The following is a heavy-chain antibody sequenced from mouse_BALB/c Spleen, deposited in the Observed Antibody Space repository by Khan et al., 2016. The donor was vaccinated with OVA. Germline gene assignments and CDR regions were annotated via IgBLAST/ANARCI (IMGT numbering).Heavy chain of an antibody. CDR3: ARPHYFAYVMVY. CDR1: GYTFTNYG. D-gene: IGHD1-1*01. J-gene: IGHJ4*01. V-gene: IGHV9-3-1*01. CDR2: INTYTGEP. Sequence: QIQLVQSGPELKKPGETVKISCKASGYTFTNYGMNWVKQAPGKGLKWMGWINTYTGEPTYADDFKGRFAFSLETSASTAYLQINNLKNEDTATNFCARPHYFAYVMVYWGQGTSVTVSS.